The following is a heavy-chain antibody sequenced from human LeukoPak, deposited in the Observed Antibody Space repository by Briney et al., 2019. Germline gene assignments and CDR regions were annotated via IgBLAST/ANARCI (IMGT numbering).Heavy chain of an antibody. V-gene: IGHV3-74*01. CDR2: INPEGAST. D-gene: IGHD6-19*01. CDR3: ARGTAITAGIDF. Sequence: GGSLRLSCTASGFAFSTYWMFWVRQAPGKGLVWVSQINPEGASTTYGDPAKGRFTASRDNAKNALHLQMNSLRVDDTAVYYCARGTAITAGIDFWGQGTLVTVSP. J-gene: IGHJ4*02. CDR1: GFAFSTYW.